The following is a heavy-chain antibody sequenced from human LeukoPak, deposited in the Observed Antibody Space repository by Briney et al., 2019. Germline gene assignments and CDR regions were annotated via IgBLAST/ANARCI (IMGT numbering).Heavy chain of an antibody. CDR3: TRSQV. V-gene: IGHV3-7*01. Sequence: GSLRLSCATSGLPVTTFWMGWVRQAPGKGPEWVANINQDGSTKNYVDSVKGRFTISRDNARNSLFLQMNSLRVEDTGLCYCTRSQVWGQGTLVTVSS. CDR1: GLPVTTFW. CDR2: INQDGSTK. J-gene: IGHJ4*02.